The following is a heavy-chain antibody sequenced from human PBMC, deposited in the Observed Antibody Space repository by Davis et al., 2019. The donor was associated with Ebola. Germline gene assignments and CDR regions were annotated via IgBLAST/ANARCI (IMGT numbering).Heavy chain of an antibody. CDR3: AREGCSSTSCYGGNWFDP. Sequence: MPSETLSLTCAVSGGSISSSNWWSWVRQPPGKGLEWIGEIYHSGSTNYNPSLKSRVTISVDTSKNQFSLKLSSVTAADTAVYYCAREGCSSTSCYGGNWFDPWGQGTLVTVSS. D-gene: IGHD2-2*01. CDR2: IYHSGST. CDR1: GGSISSSNW. J-gene: IGHJ5*02. V-gene: IGHV4-4*02.